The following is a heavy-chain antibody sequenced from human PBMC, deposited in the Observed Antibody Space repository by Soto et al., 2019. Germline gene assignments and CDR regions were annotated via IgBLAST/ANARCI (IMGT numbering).Heavy chain of an antibody. D-gene: IGHD3-22*01. CDR2: IYYSGST. CDR3: ARSDPDYYDSSGYNNYFDD. CDR1: GGSISSSSYY. Sequence: SETLSLTCTVSGGSISSSSYYWGWIRQPPGKGLEWIGSIYYSGSTYYNPSLKSRVTISVDTSKNQFSLKLSSVTAADTAVYYCARSDPDYYDSSGYNNYFDDWGQGTLVTVSS. V-gene: IGHV4-39*01. J-gene: IGHJ4*02.